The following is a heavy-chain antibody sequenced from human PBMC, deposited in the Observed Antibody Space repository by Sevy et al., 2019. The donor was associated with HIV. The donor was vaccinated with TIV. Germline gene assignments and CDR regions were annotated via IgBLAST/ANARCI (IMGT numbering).Heavy chain of an antibody. J-gene: IGHJ6*02. Sequence: PGGSLRLSCGATGFTFSSYDMHWVRQAAGKGLEWVSGIGSGGDAYYPCSVKGRFTISRENAKNSLYLQMNSLRAGDTAVYYCARSGGYCDYGMDVWGQGTTVTVSS. D-gene: IGHD2-15*01. CDR3: ARSGGYCDYGMDV. CDR1: GFTFSSYD. CDR2: IGSGGDA. V-gene: IGHV3-13*01.